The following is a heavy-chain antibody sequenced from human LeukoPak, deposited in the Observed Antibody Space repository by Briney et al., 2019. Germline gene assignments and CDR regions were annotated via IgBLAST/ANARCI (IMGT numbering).Heavy chain of an antibody. CDR3: AREGTARFLEWLRNHGFDY. CDR1: GFTFSSYS. V-gene: IGHV3-48*01. J-gene: IGHJ4*02. D-gene: IGHD3-3*01. Sequence: GGSLRLSCAASGFTFSSYSMNWVRQAPGKGLEWVSYISSSSSTIYYADSVKGRFTISRDNAKNSLYLQMNSLRAGDTAVYYCAREGTARFLEWLRNHGFDYWGQGTLVTVSS. CDR2: ISSSSSTI.